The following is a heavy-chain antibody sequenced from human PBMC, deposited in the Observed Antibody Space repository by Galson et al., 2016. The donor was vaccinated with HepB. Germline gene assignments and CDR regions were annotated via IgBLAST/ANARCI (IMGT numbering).Heavy chain of an antibody. CDR1: GFTFSSYA. V-gene: IGHV3-23*01. CDR3: AKGDGSGSYYHAA. D-gene: IGHD3-10*01. J-gene: IGHJ5*02. Sequence: SLRLSCAASGFTFSSYAMSWVRQAPGKGLEWVSAISGSGGSTYYADSVKGRFTISRDNSKNTLYLQMNSLRAEDTAVYYCAKGDGSGSYYHAAWGQGTLVTVSS. CDR2: ISGSGGST.